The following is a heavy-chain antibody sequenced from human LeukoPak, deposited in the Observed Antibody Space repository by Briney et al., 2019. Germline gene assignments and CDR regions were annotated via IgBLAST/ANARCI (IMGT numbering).Heavy chain of an antibody. Sequence: PGGSLRLSCAASGFTFDDYAMHWVRQAPGKGLEGVSGISWNSGSIGYADSVKGRFTISRDNAKNSLYLQMNSLRAEDTALYYCAKDLAAAGLLYYFDYWGQGTLVTVSS. CDR2: ISWNSGSI. V-gene: IGHV3-9*01. J-gene: IGHJ4*02. D-gene: IGHD6-13*01. CDR1: GFTFDDYA. CDR3: AKDLAAAGLLYYFDY.